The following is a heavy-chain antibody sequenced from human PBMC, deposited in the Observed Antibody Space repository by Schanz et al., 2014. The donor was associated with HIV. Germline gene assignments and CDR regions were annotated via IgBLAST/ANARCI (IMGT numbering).Heavy chain of an antibody. J-gene: IGHJ6*02. CDR1: GFTFDDYA. CDR2: ISSSGSTI. Sequence: QVQLVESGGGVVQPGRSLRLSCAASGFTFDDYAMHWVRQAPGKGLEWVSYISSSGSTIYYADSVKGRFTISRDNAKNSLYLQMNSLRAEDTAVYYCARDREYYYGSGSRDYYYYGMDVWGQGTTVTVSS. V-gene: IGHV3-11*01. CDR3: ARDREYYYGSGSRDYYYYGMDV. D-gene: IGHD3-10*01.